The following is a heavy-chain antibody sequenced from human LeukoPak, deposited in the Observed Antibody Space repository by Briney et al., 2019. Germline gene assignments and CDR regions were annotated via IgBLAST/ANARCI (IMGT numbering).Heavy chain of an antibody. J-gene: IGHJ4*02. CDR2: INSDGSST. CDR3: ARDRIAAAFPNN. Sequence: GGSLRLSCAASGFTFSSYWMHWVRQAPGKGLVWVSRINSDGSSTTYADSVKGRFTISRDNAKNTLYLQMNSLRAEDTAVYYCARDRIAAAFPNNWGQGTLVTVSS. D-gene: IGHD6-13*01. V-gene: IGHV3-74*01. CDR1: GFTFSSYW.